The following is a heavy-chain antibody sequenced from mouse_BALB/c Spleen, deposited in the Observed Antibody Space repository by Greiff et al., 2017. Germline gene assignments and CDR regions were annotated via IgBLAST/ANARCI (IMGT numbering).Heavy chain of an antibody. J-gene: IGHJ1*01. CDR2: ISSGGSYT. CDR1: GFTFSSYT. Sequence: VQLKESGGGLVKPGGSLKLSCAASGFTFSSYTMSWVRQTPEKRLEWVATISSGGSYTYYPDSVKGRFTISRDNAKNTLYLQMSSLKSEDTAMYYCTRRDYGSSYVSWYFDVWGAGTTVTVSS. CDR3: TRRDYGSSYVSWYFDV. D-gene: IGHD1-1*01. V-gene: IGHV5-6-4*01.